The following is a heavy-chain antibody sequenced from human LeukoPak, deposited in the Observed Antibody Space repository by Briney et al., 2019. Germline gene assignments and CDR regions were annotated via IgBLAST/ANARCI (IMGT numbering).Heavy chain of an antibody. V-gene: IGHV3-21*01. J-gene: IGHJ4*02. CDR1: GFTFSSYS. CDR2: ISSSSSYI. Sequence: GGSLRLSCAVSGFTFSSYSMNWVRQAPGKGLEWVSSISSSSSYIYYADSVKGRFTISRDNAKNSLYLQMNSLRAEDTAVYYCARADDYGDYPFYYWGQGTLVPVSS. D-gene: IGHD4-17*01. CDR3: ARADDYGDYPFYY.